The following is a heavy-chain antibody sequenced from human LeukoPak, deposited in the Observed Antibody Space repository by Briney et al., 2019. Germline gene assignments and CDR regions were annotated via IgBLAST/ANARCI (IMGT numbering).Heavy chain of an antibody. CDR3: AKDSTVTTGSNWFDP. J-gene: IGHJ5*02. CDR1: GFTFNNYA. CDR2: ISGSGGST. Sequence: GGSLRLSCATSGFTFNNYAMSWVRQAPGKGLEWVSAISGSGGSTYYTDSVKGRFTTSRDNSKNTLNLQMNSLRAEDTAVYYCAKDSTVTTGSNWFDPWGQGTLVTVSS. V-gene: IGHV3-23*01. D-gene: IGHD4-11*01.